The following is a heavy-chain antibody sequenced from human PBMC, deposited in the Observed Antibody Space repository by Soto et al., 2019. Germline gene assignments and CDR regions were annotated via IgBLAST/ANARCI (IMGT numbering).Heavy chain of an antibody. CDR2: MHSNGNA. J-gene: IGHJ4*02. V-gene: IGHV4-59*01. Sequence: PSETLSLTCTVSGASMSDYYGTWIRQPPGRGLEWIGFMHSNGNANYSSSLKGRATISVDTYNNQFSLILTSVTAADTAVYYCVRSGHTFETVIWGQGTLVTVSS. D-gene: IGHD3-10*01. CDR3: VRSGHTFETVI. CDR1: GASMSDYY.